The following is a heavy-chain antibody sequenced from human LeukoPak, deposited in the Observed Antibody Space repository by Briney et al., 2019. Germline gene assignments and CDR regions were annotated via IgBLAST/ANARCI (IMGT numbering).Heavy chain of an antibody. Sequence: PGRSLRLSCAASGFTFSSYGMHWVRQAPGKGLEWVAVISYDGSNKYYADSVKGRFTISRDNSKNTLYLQMNSLRAEDTAVYYCAKDGELWFGESDYFDYWGQGTLVTVSS. V-gene: IGHV3-30*18. CDR2: ISYDGSNK. CDR1: GFTFSSYG. CDR3: AKDGELWFGESDYFDY. J-gene: IGHJ4*02. D-gene: IGHD3-10*01.